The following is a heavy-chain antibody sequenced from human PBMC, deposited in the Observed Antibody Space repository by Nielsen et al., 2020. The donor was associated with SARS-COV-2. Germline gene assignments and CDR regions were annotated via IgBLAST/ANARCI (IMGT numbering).Heavy chain of an antibody. V-gene: IGHV1-18*04. CDR3: ARDRSGTYLGYFDY. J-gene: IGHJ4*02. D-gene: IGHD1-26*01. CDR2: ISAYNVNT. Sequence: ASVKVSCKASGYTFSSYGIGWVRQAPGQGLEWMGWISAYNVNTNYAQKFRGRVTMTTDTSTSTAYMDLGSLRSDDTAVYYCARDRSGTYLGYFDYWGQGTLVTVSS. CDR1: GYTFSSYG.